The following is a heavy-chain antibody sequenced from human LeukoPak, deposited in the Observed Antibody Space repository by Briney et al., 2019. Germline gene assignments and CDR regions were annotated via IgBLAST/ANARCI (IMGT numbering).Heavy chain of an antibody. Sequence: PSETLSLTCTVSGGSISSGSYYWSWIRQPAGKGLEWIGRIYTSGSTNYNPSLKSRVTMSVDTSKNQFSLKLSSVTAADTAVYYCAREPYYDILTGYRFDYWGQGTLVTVSS. CDR2: IYTSGST. J-gene: IGHJ4*02. V-gene: IGHV4-61*02. CDR1: GGSISSGSYY. CDR3: AREPYYDILTGYRFDY. D-gene: IGHD3-9*01.